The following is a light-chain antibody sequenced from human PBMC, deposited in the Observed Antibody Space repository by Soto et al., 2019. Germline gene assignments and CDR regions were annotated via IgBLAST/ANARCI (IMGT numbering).Light chain of an antibody. Sequence: EIVLTQSPGALSLSLGERATLSCRASQSVKSSYLAWYRQKPGQTPRLLIYDASRRATGIPDRFSGSGSGTDFTLTIDRLEPEDFAVYSCQQYAASPTSFGPGTKVDIK. J-gene: IGKJ3*01. CDR3: QQYAASPTS. V-gene: IGKV3-20*01. CDR1: QSVKSSY. CDR2: DAS.